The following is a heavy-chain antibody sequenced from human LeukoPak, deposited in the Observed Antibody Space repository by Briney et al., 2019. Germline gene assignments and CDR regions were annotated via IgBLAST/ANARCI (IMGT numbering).Heavy chain of an antibody. CDR1: GGTFSSYA. J-gene: IGHJ5*02. D-gene: IGHD5/OR15-5a*01. V-gene: IGHV1-69*05. Sequence: SVKVSCKASGGTFSSYAISWVRQAPGQGLEWMGGIIPIFGTANYAQKLQGRVTMTTDTSTSTAYMELRSLRSDDTAVYYCARDPMSSFPWGQGTLVTVSS. CDR3: ARDPMSSFP. CDR2: IIPIFGTA.